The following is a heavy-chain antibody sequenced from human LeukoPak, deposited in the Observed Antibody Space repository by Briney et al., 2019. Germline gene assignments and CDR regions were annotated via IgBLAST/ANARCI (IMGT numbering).Heavy chain of an antibody. D-gene: IGHD2-2*01. Sequence: GGSLRLSCAASGFTFSTYAMSWVRQAPGKGLEWLSTIIGSGSITYFADSVKGRFAISRDNSKNTVYLQMNSLRAEDTAVYYCAKAYCSSSVRWFDYWGQGTLVTVPS. CDR1: GFTFSTYA. CDR2: IIGSGSIT. V-gene: IGHV3-23*01. CDR3: AKAYCSSSVRWFDY. J-gene: IGHJ4*02.